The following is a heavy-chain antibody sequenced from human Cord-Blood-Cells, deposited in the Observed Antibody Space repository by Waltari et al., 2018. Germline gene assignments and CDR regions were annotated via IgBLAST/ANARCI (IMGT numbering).Heavy chain of an antibody. J-gene: IGHJ5*02. D-gene: IGHD2-2*01. V-gene: IGHV4-38-2*01. CDR1: GYSISSGYY. CDR2: IYHSGST. CDR3: ARGGNSIVVVPAAMWFDP. Sequence: QVQLQESGPGLVKPSETLSLTCAVSGYSISSGYYWGWIRQPPGKGLEWIGSIYHSGSTSYNPSLKRRVTISVDTSKNQFSLKLSSVTAADTAVYYCARGGNSIVVVPAAMWFDPWGQGTLVTVSS.